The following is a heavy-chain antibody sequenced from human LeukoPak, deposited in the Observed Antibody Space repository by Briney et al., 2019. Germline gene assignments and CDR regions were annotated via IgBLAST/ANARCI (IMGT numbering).Heavy chain of an antibody. D-gene: IGHD5-18*01. Sequence: GGSLRLSCAASGFTFSSYAMSWVRQAPGKGLEWVSAISGSGGSTYYADSVKGRFTISRDNSKNTLYLQMNSLRAEDTAVYYCAEEMRYSYGRSRSYYFDYWGQGTLVTVSS. V-gene: IGHV3-23*01. CDR1: GFTFSSYA. CDR3: AEEMRYSYGRSRSYYFDY. CDR2: ISGSGGST. J-gene: IGHJ4*02.